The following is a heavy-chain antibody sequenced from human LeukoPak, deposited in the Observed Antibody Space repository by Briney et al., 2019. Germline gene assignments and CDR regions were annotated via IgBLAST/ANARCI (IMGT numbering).Heavy chain of an antibody. CDR3: ARLSYYYDSSGYYYYLDY. V-gene: IGHV4-59*08. D-gene: IGHD3-22*01. Sequence: SETLSLTCTVSGDSISNYYWSWIRQPPGKGLEWIGYIYYSGSTNYNPSLKSRVPLPVDTSKNQFSLKLSSVTAADTAVYYCARLSYYYDSSGYYYYLDYWGQGTLVTVST. J-gene: IGHJ4*02. CDR1: GDSISNYY. CDR2: IYYSGST.